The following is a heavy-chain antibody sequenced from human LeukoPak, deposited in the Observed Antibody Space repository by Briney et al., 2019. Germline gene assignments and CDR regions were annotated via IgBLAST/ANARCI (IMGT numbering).Heavy chain of an antibody. Sequence: SETLSLTCAVDGGSFSGYYWSWISQPPGKGLEWIGEINHSGSTNYNPSLKRRVTISVDTSKNQFSLKLSSVTAAYTAVYYCARGLQNYDFWSGYSGSYYFGYWGQGTLVTVSS. CDR1: GGSFSGYY. V-gene: IGHV4-34*01. J-gene: IGHJ4*02. CDR3: ARGLQNYDFWSGYSGSYYFGY. D-gene: IGHD3-3*01. CDR2: INHSGST.